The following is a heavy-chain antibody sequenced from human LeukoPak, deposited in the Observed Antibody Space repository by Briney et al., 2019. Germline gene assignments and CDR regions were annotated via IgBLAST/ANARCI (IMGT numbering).Heavy chain of an antibody. CDR1: GVSLTDYY. CDR2: VSPDGYD. CDR3: ARIRCVSGPEICYNH. D-gene: IGHD2-8*01. Sequence: SETLSLTCAVSGVSLTDYYWSWIRQSPGKGLEWIGEVSPDGYDKYNPSLKSRVSISVDRSDNQLSLRLSSVTDADTAIYYCARIRCVSGPEICYNHWAQGSLVTVSS. V-gene: IGHV4-34*01. J-gene: IGHJ5*02.